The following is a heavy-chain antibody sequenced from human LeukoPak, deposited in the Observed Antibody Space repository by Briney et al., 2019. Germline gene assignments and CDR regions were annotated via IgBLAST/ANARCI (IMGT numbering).Heavy chain of an antibody. J-gene: IGHJ6*03. CDR3: AKDATAVPGTVYMDV. Sequence: GGSLRLSCAASGFTFRSYGMHWVRQAPGKGLEWVAIIRYDGTNKYYADSVKGRFTISRDNSKNTLYLQMTSLRAEDTALYYCAKDATAVPGTVYMDVWGKGTTVTISS. CDR2: IRYDGTNK. CDR1: GFTFRSYG. V-gene: IGHV3-30*02. D-gene: IGHD6-13*01.